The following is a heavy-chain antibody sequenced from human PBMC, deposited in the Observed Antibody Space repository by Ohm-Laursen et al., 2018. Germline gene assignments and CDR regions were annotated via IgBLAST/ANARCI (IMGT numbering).Heavy chain of an antibody. CDR2: IIPVLGIA. D-gene: IGHD2-21*02. V-gene: IGHV1-69*04. J-gene: IGHJ3*02. CDR1: GYTFTGYY. Sequence: SVKVSCKASGYTFTGYYMHWVRQAPGQGLEWMGRIIPVLGIANYAQKFQGRVTITADKSTSTACMELSSLRSEDTAVYYCASDLCGGDCYSSAFDIWGQGTMVTVSS. CDR3: ASDLCGGDCYSSAFDI.